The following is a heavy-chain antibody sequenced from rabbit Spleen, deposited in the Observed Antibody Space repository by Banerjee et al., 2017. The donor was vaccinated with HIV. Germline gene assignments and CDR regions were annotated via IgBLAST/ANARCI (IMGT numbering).Heavy chain of an antibody. D-gene: IGHD4-1*01. CDR1: GVSFSGHSY. J-gene: IGHJ4*01. Sequence: QSLEESGGDLVKPGASLTLTCRASGVSFSGHSYMCWVRQAPGKGLEWIACIDTGSSGFTYFASWAKGRFTFSKTSSTTVTLQMTSLTAADTATYFCARDLAGVIGWNFGWWGPGTLVTVS. CDR2: IDTGSSGFT. V-gene: IGHV1S40*01. CDR3: ARDLAGVIGWNFGW.